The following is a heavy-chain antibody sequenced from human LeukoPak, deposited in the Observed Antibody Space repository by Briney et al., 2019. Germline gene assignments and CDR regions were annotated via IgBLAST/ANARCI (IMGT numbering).Heavy chain of an antibody. J-gene: IGHJ5*02. CDR1: GFIFSPHA. CDR2: ISSDGSDK. Sequence: GGSLRLSCAASGFIFSPHAMHWVRQAPGKGLKWVAVISSDGSDKYYADSVQGRFTISRDNSKNTLYLQMNSLRPEDTAVYYCARGGDYGDYEDWFDPWGQGTLVTVSS. V-gene: IGHV3-30-3*01. CDR3: ARGGDYGDYEDWFDP. D-gene: IGHD4-17*01.